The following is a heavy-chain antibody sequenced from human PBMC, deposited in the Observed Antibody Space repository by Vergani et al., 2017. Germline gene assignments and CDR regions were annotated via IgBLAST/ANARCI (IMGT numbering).Heavy chain of an antibody. D-gene: IGHD6-13*01. CDR3: ARVSSAAAAGTASGDY. CDR1: GFTFSSYA. J-gene: IGHJ4*02. V-gene: IGHV3-30-3*01. CDR2: ISYDGSNK. Sequence: QVQLVESGGGVVQPGRSLRLSCAASGFTFSSYAMHWVRQAPGKGLEWVAVISYDGSNKYYADSVKGRFTISRDNSKNTLYLQMNSLRAEDTAVYYCARVSSAAAAGTASGDYWGQGTLVTVSS.